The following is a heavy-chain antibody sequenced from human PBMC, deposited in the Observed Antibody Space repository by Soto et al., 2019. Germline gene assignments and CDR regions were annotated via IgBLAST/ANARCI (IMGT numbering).Heavy chain of an antibody. J-gene: IGHJ6*02. V-gene: IGHV4-61*08. CDR3: ARSPNYYYYGLDV. CDR1: GGSVSSGAFF. CDR2: IYYSGST. Sequence: PSETLSLTCTVSGGSVSSGAFFWSWLRQSPGKRPEWIAYIYYSGSTNYNPSLKSRATISVDTSKSQFSLTLTSVTPADAATYYCARSPNYYYYGLDVCGQGTTVTVYS.